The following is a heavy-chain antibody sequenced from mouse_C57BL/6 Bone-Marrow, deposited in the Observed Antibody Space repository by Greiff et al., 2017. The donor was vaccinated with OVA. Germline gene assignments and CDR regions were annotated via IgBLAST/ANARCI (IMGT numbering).Heavy chain of an antibody. CDR3: ARERGWDYYGSSYGY. CDR2: INPSNGGT. D-gene: IGHD1-1*01. Sequence: VQLQQPGTELVKPGASVKLSCKASGYTFTSYWMHWVKQRPGQGLEWIGNINPSNGGTNYNEKFKSKATLTVDKSSSTAYMQISSLTSEDSAVYDCARERGWDYYGSSYGYWGQGTTLTVSS. J-gene: IGHJ2*01. CDR1: GYTFTSYW. V-gene: IGHV1-53*01.